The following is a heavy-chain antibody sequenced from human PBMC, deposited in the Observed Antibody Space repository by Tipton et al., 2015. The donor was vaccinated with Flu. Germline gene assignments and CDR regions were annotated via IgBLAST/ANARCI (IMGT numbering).Heavy chain of an antibody. V-gene: IGHV4-4*08. J-gene: IGHJ5*02. D-gene: IGHD2/OR15-2a*01. CDR3: ARGGYDFGPHAWFDP. CDR2: IHTSGTT. CDR1: GGSISSYC. Sequence: GLVKPSETLSLTCTVSGGSISSYCCSWFRQFPGKGLEWIGFIHTSGTTEYNPSLRSRVTTSVDTSKSQFSLTLSSVTAADTAVYYCARGGYDFGPHAWFDPWGQGRLVTVSS.